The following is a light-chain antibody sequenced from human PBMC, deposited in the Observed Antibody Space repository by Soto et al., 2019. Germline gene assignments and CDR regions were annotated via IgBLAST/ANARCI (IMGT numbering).Light chain of an antibody. CDR2: YDF. J-gene: IGLJ2*01. CDR3: QVWDTTNDHPI. Sequence: SYVLTQRPSVSVAPEQTARITCGGDNIGDKAVHWYQHRPGQAPVLVIFYDFERPSGMHERFSGSNSGNTATLTISRVEAGDEADYYCQVWDTTNDHPIFGGGTKPTVL. CDR1: NIGDKA. V-gene: IGLV3-21*04.